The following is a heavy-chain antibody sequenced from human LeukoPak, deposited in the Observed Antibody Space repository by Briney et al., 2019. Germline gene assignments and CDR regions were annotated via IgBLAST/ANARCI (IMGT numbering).Heavy chain of an antibody. CDR3: ARDRCSSTSCYLEDY. CDR2: IIPILGIA. Sequence: SVKVSYKASGGTFSSYAISWVRQAPGQELEWMGRIIPILGIANYAQKFQGRVTITADKSTSTAYMELSSLRSEDTAVYYCARDRCSSTSCYLEDYWGQGTLVTVSS. D-gene: IGHD2-2*01. CDR1: GGTFSSYA. J-gene: IGHJ4*02. V-gene: IGHV1-69*04.